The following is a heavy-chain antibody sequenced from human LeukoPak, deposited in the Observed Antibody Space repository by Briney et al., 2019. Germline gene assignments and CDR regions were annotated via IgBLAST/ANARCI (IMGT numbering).Heavy chain of an antibody. D-gene: IGHD7-27*01. CDR1: GFTLSRYW. V-gene: IGHV3-74*01. CDR3: TRDLSGADDY. CDR2: INEDGRVI. J-gene: IGHJ4*02. Sequence: GGSLRLSCAASGFTLSRYWMHWVRQAPGKGLVWVSRINEDGRVINYADSVKGRFTISRDNAKNTLYLQMNSLTAEDTATYYCTRDLSGADDYWGQGALVTVSS.